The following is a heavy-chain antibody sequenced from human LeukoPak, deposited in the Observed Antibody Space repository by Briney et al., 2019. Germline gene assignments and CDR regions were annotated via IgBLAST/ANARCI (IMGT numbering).Heavy chain of an antibody. CDR3: ARDRPTGSYYSIDY. D-gene: IGHD1-26*01. Sequence: PGRSLRLSCAASGFTFNEFGVHWVRQAPGQGLEWVALIWYDGSNKYYADSVKGRFTISRDNSKNTVYLQMNSLRVEDTAIYYCARDRPTGSYYSIDYWGQGTLATVSP. V-gene: IGHV3-33*01. CDR1: GFTFNEFG. J-gene: IGHJ4*02. CDR2: IWYDGSNK.